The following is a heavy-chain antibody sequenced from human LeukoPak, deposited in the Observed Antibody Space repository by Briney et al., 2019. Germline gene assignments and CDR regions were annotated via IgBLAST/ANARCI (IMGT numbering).Heavy chain of an antibody. CDR2: IKQDGSEQ. CDR1: GFIFSGYW. Sequence: GGSLRLSCAASGFIFSGYWMNWVRLAPGKGLEWVANIKQDGSEQHYVDSVRGRFTISRDNAKNSLYLQMNSLRVEDTAVYYCARDGFVGAADYWGQGTLVTASS. V-gene: IGHV3-7*01. D-gene: IGHD6-13*01. CDR3: ARDGFVGAADY. J-gene: IGHJ4*02.